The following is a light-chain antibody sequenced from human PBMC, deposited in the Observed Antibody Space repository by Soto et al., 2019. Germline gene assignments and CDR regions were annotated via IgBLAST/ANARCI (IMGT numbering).Light chain of an antibody. J-gene: IGKJ1*01. CDR2: SAS. V-gene: IGKV1-39*01. CDR1: QTVSKF. Sequence: DVQMTQSPSSLSASVGDSVTIACRASQTVSKFVNWYQQKPGKVPDLLIYSASTLYSGVPSRFSGSGSGTEFTLTISNLQPEDFATYYCQQTYSLPRTFAQGTK. CDR3: QQTYSLPRT.